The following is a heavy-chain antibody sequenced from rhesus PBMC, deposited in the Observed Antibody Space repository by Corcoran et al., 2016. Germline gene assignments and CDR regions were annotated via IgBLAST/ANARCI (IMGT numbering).Heavy chain of an antibody. J-gene: IGHJ4*01. CDR3: ARDLGTAGTVFDY. CDR2: IYGSGSST. V-gene: IGHV4-169*02. CDR1: VGSISSSY. Sequence: QLQLQESGPGLVKPSETLSVTCAVSVGSISSSYWSWIRQAPGKGLEWIGYIYGSGSSTNHTPSLTSRVTLSVDTSKNQLSLKLSSVTAADTAVYYCARDLGTAGTVFDYWGQGVLVTVSS. D-gene: IGHD5-30*01.